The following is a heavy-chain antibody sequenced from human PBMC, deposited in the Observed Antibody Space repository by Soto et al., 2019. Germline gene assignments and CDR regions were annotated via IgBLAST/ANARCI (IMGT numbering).Heavy chain of an antibody. Sequence: ASVKVSCKASGYTFTSYDINWVRQATGQGLERMGWMNPNSGNTGYAQKFQGRVTMTRNTSISTAYMELSSLRSEDTAVYYCARGSVTTHYYHYGMDVWGQGTTVTVSS. D-gene: IGHD4-17*01. V-gene: IGHV1-8*01. CDR3: ARGSVTTHYYHYGMDV. CDR1: GYTFTSYD. J-gene: IGHJ6*02. CDR2: MNPNSGNT.